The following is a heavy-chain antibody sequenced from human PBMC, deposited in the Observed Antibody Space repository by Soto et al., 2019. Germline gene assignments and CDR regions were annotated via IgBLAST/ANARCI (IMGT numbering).Heavy chain of an antibody. CDR3: GKVLIGATRHTDVDS. D-gene: IGHD2-15*01. CDR2: IYYDEST. Sequence: QVQLQESGPGLLKPLETLSLTCTFAGVSLNSGHDYWVWILQSPGKWMAWIASIYYDESTYYNPSLKSRVTISKEKPKNQFSLTLKYVTAADTAVYYCGKVLIGATRHTDVDSWGQGALGTVS. J-gene: IGHJ4*02. V-gene: IGHV4-39*01. CDR1: GVSLNSGHDY.